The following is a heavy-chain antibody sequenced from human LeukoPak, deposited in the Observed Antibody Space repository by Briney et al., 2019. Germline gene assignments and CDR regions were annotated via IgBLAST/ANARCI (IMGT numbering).Heavy chain of an antibody. V-gene: IGHV4-31*03. Sequence: SQTLSLTCTVSGGSISSGGYYWSWIRQHPGKGLEWIGYIYYSGSTYYNPSLKSRVTISVDTSKNQFSLKLSSVTAADTAVYYCASSGYPRYYYHIDVWGKGTTVTVSS. CDR1: GGSISSGGYY. CDR3: ASSGYPRYYYHIDV. CDR2: IYYSGST. D-gene: IGHD5-18*01. J-gene: IGHJ6*03.